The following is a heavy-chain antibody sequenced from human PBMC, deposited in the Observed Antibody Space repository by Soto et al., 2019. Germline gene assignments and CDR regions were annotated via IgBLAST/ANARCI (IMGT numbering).Heavy chain of an antibody. Sequence: QVQLVQSGAEVKNPGASVKVSCKASGYTFTTYYMHWLRQARGQGLEWMGIITPSSGSTRYEQKFQDRVTMTRDTSTSTVYMELSSLRSEGTAVYYCARAVSTKTVPIDYWGQGTLVTVSS. CDR3: ARAVSTKTVPIDY. CDR2: ITPSSGST. V-gene: IGHV1-46*01. J-gene: IGHJ4*02. CDR1: GYTFTTYY. D-gene: IGHD4-17*01.